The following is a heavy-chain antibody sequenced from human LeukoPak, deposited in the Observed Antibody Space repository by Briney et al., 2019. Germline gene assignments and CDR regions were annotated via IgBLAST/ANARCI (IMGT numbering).Heavy chain of an antibody. J-gene: IGHJ4*02. CDR1: GFTFSSYE. Sequence: GGSLRLSCAASGFTFSSYEMNWVRQAPGKGLEWISYISSSGSTIHYADSVKGRFTISRDNAKNSLYLQMNSLRAEDTAVYYCAREPYYDSSGYCLDYWGQGTLVTVSS. CDR3: AREPYYDSSGYCLDY. D-gene: IGHD3-22*01. V-gene: IGHV3-48*03. CDR2: ISSSGSTI.